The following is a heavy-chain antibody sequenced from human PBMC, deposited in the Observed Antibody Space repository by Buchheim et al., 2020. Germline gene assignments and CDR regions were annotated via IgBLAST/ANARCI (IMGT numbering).Heavy chain of an antibody. Sequence: DVQLLQSGGGLVQPGGSLRLSCAASGFSFSTNAMSWVRQAPGRGLEWVSGIGCDGRSHYADSVQGRFTISRASSKATLYLKMNGLRVEDTATYYCAKDLHFWSGMDYWGQGAL. V-gene: IGHV3-23*01. J-gene: IGHJ4*02. D-gene: IGHD3-3*02. CDR1: GFSFSTNA. CDR3: AKDLHFWSGMDY. CDR2: IGCDGRS.